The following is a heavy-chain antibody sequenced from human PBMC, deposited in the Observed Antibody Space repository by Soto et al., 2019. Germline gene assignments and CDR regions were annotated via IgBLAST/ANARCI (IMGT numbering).Heavy chain of an antibody. CDR3: AREVDPYYGGNSLALDY. J-gene: IGHJ4*02. V-gene: IGHV1-69*13. Sequence: QVQLVQSGAEVKKPGSSVKVSCKASGGTFSTYGINWVRLAPGQGLEWMGWIIPKFGTTKNAQKFQGRVTRTADESTNTAYMELKDLRSEDTAVYFCAREVDPYYGGNSLALDYWGQGTLVTVSS. D-gene: IGHD4-17*01. CDR1: GGTFSTYG. CDR2: IIPKFGTT.